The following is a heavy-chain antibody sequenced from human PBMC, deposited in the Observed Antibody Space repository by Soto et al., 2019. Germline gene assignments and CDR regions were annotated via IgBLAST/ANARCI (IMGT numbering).Heavy chain of an antibody. CDR1: GHEFMRHW. Sequence: GESLKIPWQNSGHEFMRHWNAWVPPNSRQGLELVGFIHPGGGSEVRYSPPFQGQVTISADASVKTTSVQWTGLKASDTATYYCARGSSTRSTAWWQDPFDFWGQGTMVTVSS. V-gene: IGHV5-51*01. D-gene: IGHD2-8*02. J-gene: IGHJ3*01. CDR3: ARGSSTRSTAWWQDPFDF. CDR2: IHPGGGSEV.